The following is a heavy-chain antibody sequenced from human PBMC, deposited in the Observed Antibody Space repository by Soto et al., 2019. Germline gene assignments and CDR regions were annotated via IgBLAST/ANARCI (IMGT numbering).Heavy chain of an antibody. D-gene: IGHD6-19*01. CDR2: ISGSGGST. J-gene: IGHJ5*02. CDR3: AKDGYSSGWSVNRFDP. Sequence: EVQLLESGGGLVQPGGSLRLSCAASGFTFSSYAMSWVRQAPGKGLEWVSAISGSGGSTYYADSVKGRFTISRDNSKNTLYLQMNSLRAEDTAVYYCAKDGYSSGWSVNRFDPWGQGTLVTVSS. CDR1: GFTFSSYA. V-gene: IGHV3-23*01.